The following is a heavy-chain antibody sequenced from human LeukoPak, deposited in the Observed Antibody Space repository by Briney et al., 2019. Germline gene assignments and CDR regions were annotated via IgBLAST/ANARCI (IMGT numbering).Heavy chain of an antibody. CDR2: INHSGST. CDR1: GGSFSGYY. D-gene: IGHD3-22*01. J-gene: IGHJ5*02. CDR3: ARRGMIVVRGWFDP. V-gene: IGHV4-34*01. Sequence: PSETLSLTCAVYGGSFSGYYWSWIRQPPGKGLEWIGEINHSGSTNYNPSLKSRVTISVDTSKNQFSLKLSSVTAADTAVYYCARRGMIVVRGWFDPWGQGTLVTVSS.